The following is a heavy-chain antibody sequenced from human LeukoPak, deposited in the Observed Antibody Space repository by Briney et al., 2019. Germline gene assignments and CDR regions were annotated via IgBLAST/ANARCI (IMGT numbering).Heavy chain of an antibody. CDR1: GGSISSYY. Sequence: SETLSLTCTVSGGSISSYYWSWIRQPAGKGLEWLGRIYTSGSANYNSSLKSRVTMSLDTSKSQFSLRLSSVTAADTAVYFCARHPFATPFDYWGPGTLVTVSS. J-gene: IGHJ4*02. D-gene: IGHD2-15*01. V-gene: IGHV4-4*07. CDR2: IYTSGSA. CDR3: ARHPFATPFDY.